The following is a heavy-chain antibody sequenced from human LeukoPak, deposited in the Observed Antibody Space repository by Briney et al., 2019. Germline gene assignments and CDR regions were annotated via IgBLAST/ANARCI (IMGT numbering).Heavy chain of an antibody. Sequence: SETLSLTCAVYGGSFSGYYWSWIRQPPGKGLEWIGEINHSGSTNYNPSLKSRVTISVDTSKNQFSLRLSSVTAADTAVYYCARVLEGSSGQHWYFDLWGRGTLVTVSS. V-gene: IGHV4-34*01. CDR2: INHSGST. J-gene: IGHJ2*01. CDR3: ARVLEGSSGQHWYFDL. D-gene: IGHD6-19*01. CDR1: GGSFSGYY.